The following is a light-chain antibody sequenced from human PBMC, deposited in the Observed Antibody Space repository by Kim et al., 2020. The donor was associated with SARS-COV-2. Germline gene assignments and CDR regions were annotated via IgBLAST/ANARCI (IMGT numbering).Light chain of an antibody. CDR3: QSYDISNVT. Sequence: NFMLTQPHSVSESPGNTVTISCTRTSGNIADNYVQWYQQRPGSAPTIVIYEDTERPSGVPDRFSGSIDTSSSSASLTISGLKTEDEADYYCQSYDISNVTFGGGTQLTVL. J-gene: IGLJ2*01. CDR1: SGNIADNY. V-gene: IGLV6-57*04. CDR2: EDT.